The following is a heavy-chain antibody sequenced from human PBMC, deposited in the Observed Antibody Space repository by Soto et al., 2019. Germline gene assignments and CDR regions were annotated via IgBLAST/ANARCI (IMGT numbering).Heavy chain of an antibody. J-gene: IGHJ4*02. CDR3: ARDLYARYDFWRGYYPFDY. CDR1: GFTFSSYS. V-gene: IGHV3-21*01. Sequence: EVQLVESGGGLVKPGGSLRLACTASGFTFSSYSMNWVRQAPGKGLEWVSSISSSSGYIYYADSLKGRLTISRDNAKNSLYLQMNSLRAEDTAMYYCARDLYARYDFWRGYYPFDYWGQGTLVSVSS. CDR2: ISSSSGYI. D-gene: IGHD3-3*01.